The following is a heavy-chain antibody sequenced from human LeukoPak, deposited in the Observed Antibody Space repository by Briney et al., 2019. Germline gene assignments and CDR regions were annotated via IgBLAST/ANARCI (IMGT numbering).Heavy chain of an antibody. CDR1: GFTFSSYG. J-gene: IGHJ6*03. V-gene: IGHV3-30*02. CDR2: IRYDGSNK. CDR3: AKDKSIAAPVYYMDV. D-gene: IGHD6-6*01. Sequence: GGSLRLSCAASGFTFSSYGMHWVRQAPGKGLEWVAFIRYDGSNKYYADSVKGRFTISRDNSKNTLYLQMNSLRAEDTAVYYCAKDKSIAAPVYYMDVWGKGPRSPSP.